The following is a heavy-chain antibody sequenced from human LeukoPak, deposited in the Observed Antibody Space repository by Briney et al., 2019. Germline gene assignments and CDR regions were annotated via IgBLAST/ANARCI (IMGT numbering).Heavy chain of an antibody. Sequence: SETLSLTCAVYGGSFSGYYWSWIRQPPGKGLEWIGEINHSGSTNYNPSLKSQVTISVDTSKNQFSLKLSSVTAADTAVYYCARGYWYFDLWGRGTLVTVSS. J-gene: IGHJ2*01. V-gene: IGHV4-34*01. CDR2: INHSGST. CDR1: GGSFSGYY. CDR3: ARGYWYFDL.